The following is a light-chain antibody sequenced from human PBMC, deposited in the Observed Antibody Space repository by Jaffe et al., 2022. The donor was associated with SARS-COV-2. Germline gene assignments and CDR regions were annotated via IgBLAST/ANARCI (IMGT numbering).Light chain of an antibody. V-gene: IGLV3-1*01. Sequence: SYELTQPPSVSVSPGQTATITCSGDTLGDRYNHWYQQKPGQSPVLVIYQDTKRPSGIPERFSGSNSGSTATLTISGTQAMDEADYYCQAWDTSTASYVFGTGTRVTVL. CDR1: TLGDRY. J-gene: IGLJ1*01. CDR3: QAWDTSTASYV. CDR2: QDT.